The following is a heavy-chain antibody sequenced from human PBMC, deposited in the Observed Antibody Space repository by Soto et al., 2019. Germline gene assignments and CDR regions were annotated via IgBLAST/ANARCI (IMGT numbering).Heavy chain of an antibody. D-gene: IGHD3-10*01. CDR1: GGSISSYY. CDR2: IYYSGST. J-gene: IGHJ5*02. CDR3: ARASYGSGSYSYNWFDP. Sequence: SETLSLTCTVSGGSISSYYWSWIRQPPGKGLEWIGYIYYSGSTNYIPSLKSRVTISVDTSKNQFSLKLSSVTAADTAVYYCARASYGSGSYSYNWFDPWGQGTLVTVPS. V-gene: IGHV4-59*01.